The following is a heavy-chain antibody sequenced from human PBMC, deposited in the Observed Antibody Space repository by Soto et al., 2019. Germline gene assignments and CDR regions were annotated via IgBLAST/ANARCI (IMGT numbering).Heavy chain of an antibody. CDR2: IIGSGGRT. J-gene: IGHJ4*02. CDR1: GFTFSSYA. Sequence: GGSLRLSCAASGFTFSSYAMSRVRQAPGKGLEWVSAIIGSGGRTYYSDSVKGRFTISRDNSKDTLYLQMNSLRAEDTALYYCAKDLPPPERITIFGVVMRPTDFYYFDSWGQGTLVTVSS. V-gene: IGHV3-23*01. CDR3: AKDLPPPERITIFGVVMRPTDFYYFDS. D-gene: IGHD3-3*01.